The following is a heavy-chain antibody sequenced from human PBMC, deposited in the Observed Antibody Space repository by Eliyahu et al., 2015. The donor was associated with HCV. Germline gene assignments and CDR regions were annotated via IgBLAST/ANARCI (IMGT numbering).Heavy chain of an antibody. CDR2: WCSRWNL. J-gene: IGHJ2*01. Sequence: EVQLVESGGGLVQPGGSLRLSCAASGFTFSSYSMNWVRQAPGKGLEVGFFLWCSRWNLYHADSVKGRFTISRDNAKNSLYLQMNSLRAEDTAVYYCARPHGYSYGNSNWYFDLWGRGTLVTVSS. V-gene: IGHV3-48*01. CDR1: GFTFSSYS. CDR3: ARPHGYSYGNSNWYFDL. D-gene: IGHD5-18*01.